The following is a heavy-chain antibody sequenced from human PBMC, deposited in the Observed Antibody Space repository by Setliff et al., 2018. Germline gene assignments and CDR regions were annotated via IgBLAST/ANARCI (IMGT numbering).Heavy chain of an antibody. CDR1: GFTFSSYW. D-gene: IGHD2-2*01. Sequence: GGSLRLSCAASGFTFSSYWMSWVRQAPGKGLEWVANIKQDGSEKYYVGSVKGRFTISRDNAKNSLYLQMNSLRAEDTAVYYCARGSQYQLPKHKGRVYNWFDPWGQGTLVTVSS. V-gene: IGHV3-7*01. CDR3: ARGSQYQLPKHKGRVYNWFDP. J-gene: IGHJ5*02. CDR2: IKQDGSEK.